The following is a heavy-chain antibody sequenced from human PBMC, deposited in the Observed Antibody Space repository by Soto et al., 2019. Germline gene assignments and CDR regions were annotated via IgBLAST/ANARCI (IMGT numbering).Heavy chain of an antibody. D-gene: IGHD3-16*02. J-gene: IGHJ6*02. CDR2: INHSGST. CDR1: GGSFRGYY. V-gene: IGHV4-34*01. CDR3: ARGRGGGISALRVPDESYGMDV. Sequence: QVQLQQWGAGLLKPSETLSLTCAVYGGSFRGYYWSWIRQPPGKGLEWIGEINHSGSTNYNPSLKRQVPRSVDKSKIQFAHKQISVPAADATVYYCARGRGGGISALRVPDESYGMDVWGQGTTVTVSS.